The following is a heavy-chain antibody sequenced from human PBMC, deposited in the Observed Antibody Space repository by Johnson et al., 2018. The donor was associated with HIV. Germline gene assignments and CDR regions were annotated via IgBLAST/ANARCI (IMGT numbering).Heavy chain of an antibody. J-gene: IGHJ3*02. CDR3: VREWLYDAIDI. CDR2: IRYDGSNK. V-gene: IGHV3-30*02. D-gene: IGHD3-22*01. CDR1: GFTFSSYG. Sequence: QVQLVESGGGVVQPGRSLRLSCAASGFTFSSYGMHWVRQAPGKGLEWVAFIRYDGSNKYYADSVKGRFTISRDDSKNTLYMQMNSLRAEDTAVYYCVREWLYDAIDIWGQGTMVSVSS.